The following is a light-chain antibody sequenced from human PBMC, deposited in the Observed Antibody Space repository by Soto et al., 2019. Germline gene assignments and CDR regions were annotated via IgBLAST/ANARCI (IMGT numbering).Light chain of an antibody. CDR2: GAS. CDR1: QSVGSSY. V-gene: IGKV3-20*01. Sequence: EIVLTQSPGTLSLSPGERATLSCRASQSVGSSYLAWYQHKPCQAPRLLFYGASSRATGIPDRFSGSGSGTDFTLTISRLEPEDFAVYYCQQYGTSYTFGQGTKLEIK. CDR3: QQYGTSYT. J-gene: IGKJ2*01.